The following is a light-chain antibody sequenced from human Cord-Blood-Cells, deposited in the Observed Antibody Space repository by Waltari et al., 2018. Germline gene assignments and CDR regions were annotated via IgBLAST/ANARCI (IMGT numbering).Light chain of an antibody. CDR1: QSVSSN. J-gene: IGKJ1*01. CDR3: QQYNNWPRT. CDR2: GAS. Sequence: ELVMTQSPATLSVSPGERATLSCRASQSVSSNFAWHQQKPGQAPRLLIYGASTRATGLPARFSGSGSGTEFTLTISSLQSEDFAVYYCQQYNNWPRTFGQGTKVEIK. V-gene: IGKV3-15*01.